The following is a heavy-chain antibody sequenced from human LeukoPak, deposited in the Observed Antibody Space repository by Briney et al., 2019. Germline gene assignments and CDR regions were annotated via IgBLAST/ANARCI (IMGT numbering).Heavy chain of an antibody. CDR1: GYTFTNYG. V-gene: IGHV1-18*01. Sequence: GASVKVSCKASGYTFTNYGINWVRQAPGQGLEWMGWISPYNGNTNYGQKLQGRVTMTTDTSTSTAYMELRSLRSDDTAVYYCATEGGWGPTDYGDPVYWGQGTLVTVSS. J-gene: IGHJ4*02. CDR3: ATEGGWGPTDYGDPVY. CDR2: ISPYNGNT. D-gene: IGHD4-17*01.